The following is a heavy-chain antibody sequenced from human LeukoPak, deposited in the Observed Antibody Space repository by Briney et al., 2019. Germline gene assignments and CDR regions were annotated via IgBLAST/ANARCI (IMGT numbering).Heavy chain of an antibody. CDR1: GFTFSSYE. CDR3: ARDAYSSSWYSAFDI. V-gene: IGHV3-48*03. J-gene: IGHJ3*02. CDR2: ISSSGSTI. Sequence: GGSLRLSCAASGFTFSSYEMNWVRQAPGKGLEWVSYISSSGSTIYYADSVKGRFTISRDNAKNSLYLQMNSLRAEDTAVYYCARDAYSSSWYSAFDIWGQGTMVTVSS. D-gene: IGHD6-13*01.